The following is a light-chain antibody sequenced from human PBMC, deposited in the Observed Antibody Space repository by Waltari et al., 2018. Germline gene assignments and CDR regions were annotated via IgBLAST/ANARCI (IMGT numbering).Light chain of an antibody. CDR2: AAS. CDR1: QSVSSNS. Sequence: EIVLTQSPGTLSLSPGERATLSCRASQSVSSNSLAWYQQKPGQAPRLLIYAASSRATGIPDRFSGSGSGTDFTLTISRLEPEDVAVYYCQQYGSSPRTFGPGTKVEIK. J-gene: IGKJ3*01. CDR3: QQYGSSPRT. V-gene: IGKV3-20*01.